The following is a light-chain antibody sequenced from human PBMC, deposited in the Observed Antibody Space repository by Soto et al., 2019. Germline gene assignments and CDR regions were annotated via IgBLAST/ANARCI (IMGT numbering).Light chain of an antibody. V-gene: IGKV1-39*01. CDR2: GDS. Sequence: DIQMTQSPPSLSASVGDRVTITCRASQNVWTYLNWYQQKPGKAPRLLLYGDSDLEDGVPARFSGSGSGTDFALSISNLQPEDFATYYCQQTFYIPRTFGQGTKVDIK. J-gene: IGKJ2*01. CDR1: QNVWTY. CDR3: QQTFYIPRT.